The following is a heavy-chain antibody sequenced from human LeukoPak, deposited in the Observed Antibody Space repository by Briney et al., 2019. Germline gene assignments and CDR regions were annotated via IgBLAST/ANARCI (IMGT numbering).Heavy chain of an antibody. Sequence: PSETLSLTCTVSGGSISNYYWSWLRQPPGKGLEWIGHIYYSGATKYNPSLKSRITISVDTSKNQFSLMLSSVTAADTAVYYCARFGITVVRGGKYYFDDWGQGTLVTVSS. D-gene: IGHD3-10*01. CDR3: ARFGITVVRGGKYYFDD. V-gene: IGHV4-59*08. CDR2: IYYSGAT. J-gene: IGHJ4*02. CDR1: GGSISNYY.